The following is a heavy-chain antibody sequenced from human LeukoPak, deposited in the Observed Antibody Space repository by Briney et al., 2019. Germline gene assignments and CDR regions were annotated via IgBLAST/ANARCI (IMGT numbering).Heavy chain of an antibody. Sequence: SETLSLTCAVYGGSFSAYYWSWIRQPPGKGLEWIGEINNSGSTNYNPALKSRVTISIDTSKNQFSLEMSSVTAADTAVYYCARGRGARSSRWYNWFDPWGQGTLVTVSS. CDR2: INNSGST. D-gene: IGHD6-13*01. CDR3: ARGRGARSSRWYNWFDP. V-gene: IGHV4-34*01. J-gene: IGHJ5*02. CDR1: GGSFSAYY.